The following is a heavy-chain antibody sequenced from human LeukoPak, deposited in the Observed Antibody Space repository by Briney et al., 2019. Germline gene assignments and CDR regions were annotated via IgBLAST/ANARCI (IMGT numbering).Heavy chain of an antibody. J-gene: IGHJ4*02. CDR1: GFTFSSYW. Sequence: QPGGSLRLSCAASGFTFSSYWMHWVRQAPGKGLVWVSRINSDGSSTTYADSVKGRFTISRDNAKNTLYLQMNSLGAEDTAVYYCVRGNDYGGPHYWGQGTLVTVSS. D-gene: IGHD4-23*01. CDR2: INSDGSST. V-gene: IGHV3-74*01. CDR3: VRGNDYGGPHY.